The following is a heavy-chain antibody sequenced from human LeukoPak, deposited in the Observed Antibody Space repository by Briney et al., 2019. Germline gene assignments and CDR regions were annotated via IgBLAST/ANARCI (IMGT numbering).Heavy chain of an antibody. CDR1: GGSISSYY. Sequence: PSETLSLTCTVSGGSISSYYWSWIRQPPGKGLEWIGYIYYSGSTNYNPSLKSRVTISVDTSKNQFSLKLSSVTAADTAVYYCARSLYGDLSFYYYYYYMDVWGKGTTVTVSS. D-gene: IGHD4-17*01. CDR2: IYYSGST. J-gene: IGHJ6*03. CDR3: ARSLYGDLSFYYYYYYMDV. V-gene: IGHV4-59*01.